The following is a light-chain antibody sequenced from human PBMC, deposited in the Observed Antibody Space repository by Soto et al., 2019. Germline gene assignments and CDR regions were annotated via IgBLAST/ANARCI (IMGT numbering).Light chain of an antibody. CDR3: QSYDSSLSVV. CDR1: SSNIGAGYD. Sequence: QSVLTQPPSVSGAPGQRVTISCTGRSSNIGAGYDVHWYQQLPGTAPKLLIYVNINRPSGVPDRFSGSKSGTSASLAITGLQAEDEADYYCQSYDSSLSVVFGGGTKVTVL. CDR2: VNI. V-gene: IGLV1-40*01. J-gene: IGLJ2*01.